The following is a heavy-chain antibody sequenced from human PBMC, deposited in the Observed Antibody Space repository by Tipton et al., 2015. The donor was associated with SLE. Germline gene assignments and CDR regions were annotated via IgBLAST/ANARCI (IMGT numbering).Heavy chain of an antibody. D-gene: IGHD1-7*01. CDR2: IYNSGNT. J-gene: IGHJ6*04. Sequence: TLSLTCTVSGDSFSSGSSSWNWVRQPAGKGLEWIGLIYNSGNTYYNPSLGSRLTISVDTSKDQFSLRLTSVTAADTAVYYCARATDWNLSPDVWGKGTTVTVSS. CDR1: GDSFSSGSSS. CDR3: ARATDWNLSPDV. V-gene: IGHV4-61*02.